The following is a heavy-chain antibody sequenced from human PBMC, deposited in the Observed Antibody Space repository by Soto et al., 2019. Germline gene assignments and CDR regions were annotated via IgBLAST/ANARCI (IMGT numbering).Heavy chain of an antibody. CDR2: IYYGGTT. V-gene: IGHV4-59*08. CDR1: GGSVRNYY. CDR3: ARETYGDYVGYFDP. J-gene: IGHJ5*02. D-gene: IGHD4-17*01. Sequence: PSETLSLTCTVSGGSVRNYYWSWIRQPPGKGLEWVGYIYYGGTTSYNPSIKSRVTISLETSKNQFSLRLSSVTAADTAVYYCARETYGDYVGYFDPWGQGIQVTVSS.